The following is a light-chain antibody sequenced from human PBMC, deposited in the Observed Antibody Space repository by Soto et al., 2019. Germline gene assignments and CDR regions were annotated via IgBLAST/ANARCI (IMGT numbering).Light chain of an antibody. Sequence: EIVMTQSPAHLSVSPGERATLSCRASQSVSSNLAWYQQKPGQAPRLLIYGASTRATGIPARFSGSRSGTEFTLTINSLQSEDFAVYYCQQYNNWPPYTFGQGTKLEIK. CDR1: QSVSSN. CDR3: QQYNNWPPYT. CDR2: GAS. V-gene: IGKV3-15*01. J-gene: IGKJ2*01.